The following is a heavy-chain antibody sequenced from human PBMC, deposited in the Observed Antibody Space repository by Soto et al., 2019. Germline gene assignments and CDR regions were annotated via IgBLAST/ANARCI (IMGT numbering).Heavy chain of an antibody. CDR2: INHSGST. D-gene: IGHD6-19*01. V-gene: IGHV4-34*01. CDR1: GGSFSGYY. J-gene: IGHJ5*02. CDR3: ARARSGWRVGWFDP. Sequence: PSETLSLTCAVYGGSFSGYYWSWIRQPPGKGLEWIGEINHSGSTNYNPSLKSRVTISVDTSKNQFSLKLSSVTAADTAVYYCARARSGWRVGWFDPWGQGTLVTVSS.